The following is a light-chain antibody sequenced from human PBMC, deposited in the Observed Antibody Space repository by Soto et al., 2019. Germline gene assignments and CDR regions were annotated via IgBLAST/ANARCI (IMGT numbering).Light chain of an antibody. CDR2: DAS. Sequence: EIVLTQSPATPSLSPGERATLSCRASQSVSSYLAWYQQKPGQAPRLLIYDASNRATGIPARFSGSGSGTDFTLTISSLEPEDFAVYYCQQRSNWPPFLTFGGGTKVEIK. CDR3: QQRSNWPPFLT. V-gene: IGKV3-11*01. J-gene: IGKJ4*01. CDR1: QSVSSY.